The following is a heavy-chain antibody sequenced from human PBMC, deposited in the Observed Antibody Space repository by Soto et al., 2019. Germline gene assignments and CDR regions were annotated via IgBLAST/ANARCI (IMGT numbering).Heavy chain of an antibody. CDR3: TRGTRADSSGTGAN. J-gene: IGHJ4*02. D-gene: IGHD1-26*01. CDR2: ISDDGTTT. V-gene: IGHV3-74*01. CDR1: GFTFSMYW. Sequence: PGGSLRLSCVVSGFTFSMYWMHWVRQVPGQSPFWVPRISDDGTTTNYADSVRGRFTISRDNSKNTLYLQMNNLKPDDTAIYYCTRGTRADSSGTGANWGQGTPVTVSS.